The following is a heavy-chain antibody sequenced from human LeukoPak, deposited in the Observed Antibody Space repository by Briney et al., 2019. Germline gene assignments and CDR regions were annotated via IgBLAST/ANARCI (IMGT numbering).Heavy chain of an antibody. J-gene: IGHJ6*03. Sequence: SETLSLTCTVSGGSISSSSYYWGWIRQPPGKGLEWIGSIYYSGSTYYNPSLKSRVTISVDTSKNQFSLKLTSVTAADTAVYYCARDTPWVAAAGHYMDVWGKGTTVTVSS. V-gene: IGHV4-39*07. CDR3: ARDTPWVAAAGHYMDV. CDR2: IYYSGST. D-gene: IGHD6-13*01. CDR1: GGSISSSSYY.